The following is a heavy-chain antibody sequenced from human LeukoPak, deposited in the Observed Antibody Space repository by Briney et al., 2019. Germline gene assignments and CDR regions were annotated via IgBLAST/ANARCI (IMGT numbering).Heavy chain of an antibody. CDR3: ARPHDTGVGASGSGWSYFDF. CDR2: INPADGYT. D-gene: IGHD6-19*01. CDR1: GYRFTNYW. V-gene: IGHV5-51*01. J-gene: IGHJ4*02. Sequence: GESLKISCKGSGYRFTNYWIGWVRQMPGKGLEWMGIINPADGYTRYSPSFQGQVTISTDTSIFTAYLQWSSLKASDTAIYYCARPHDTGVGASGSGWSYFDFWGQRTLITVSS.